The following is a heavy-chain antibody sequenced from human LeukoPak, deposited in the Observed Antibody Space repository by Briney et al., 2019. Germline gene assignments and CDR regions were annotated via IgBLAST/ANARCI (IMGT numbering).Heavy chain of an antibody. D-gene: IGHD6-19*01. Sequence: GGSLRLSCAASGLTFSSYDMHWVRQATGKGLEWVSAIGTAGDPYYPGSVKGRFTISRENAKNSLYLQMNSLRAGDTAVYYCARGSLSSGWFYYYGMDVWGKGTTVTVSS. J-gene: IGHJ6*04. CDR2: IGTAGDP. V-gene: IGHV3-13*05. CDR3: ARGSLSSGWFYYYGMDV. CDR1: GLTFSSYD.